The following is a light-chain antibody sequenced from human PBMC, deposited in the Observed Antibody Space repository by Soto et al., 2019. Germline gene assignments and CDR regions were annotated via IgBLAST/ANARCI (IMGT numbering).Light chain of an antibody. J-gene: IGKJ5*01. Sequence: ATVPLPPRERAARCCRASQSVTGTNLAWYQQKPGQAPRLLIYYISTRATGIPARFSGSGSGTEFTLTINSLQSEDSAVYYCQQHNQWPITFGQGTRLEIK. V-gene: IGKV3D-15*01. CDR2: YIS. CDR1: QSVTGTN. CDR3: QQHNQWPIT.